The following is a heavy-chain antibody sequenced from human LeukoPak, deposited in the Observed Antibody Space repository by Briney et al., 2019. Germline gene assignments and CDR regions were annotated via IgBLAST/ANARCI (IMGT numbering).Heavy chain of an antibody. V-gene: IGHV3-7*03. J-gene: IGHJ4*02. CDR1: GFTFSSYW. Sequence: GGSLRLSCAASGFTFSSYWMSWVRQAPGKGLEWVANIKQDGSEKYYVDSVKGRFTISRDNAKNSLYLQMNSLRAEDTAVYYCARSVDYYDSSGYLYFDYWGQGTLVTVSS. CDR2: IKQDGSEK. D-gene: IGHD3-22*01. CDR3: ARSVDYYDSSGYLYFDY.